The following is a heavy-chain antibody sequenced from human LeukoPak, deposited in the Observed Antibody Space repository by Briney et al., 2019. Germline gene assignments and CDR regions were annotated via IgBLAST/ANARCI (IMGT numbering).Heavy chain of an antibody. V-gene: IGHV3-21*01. CDR2: ISSSSSYI. CDR3: ARFALKTPPTD. CDR1: GFTFSTYS. Sequence: GGSLRLSCAASGFTFSTYSMNWVRQAPGKGLEWVSSISSSSSYIYHADSVKGRFTISRDNAKNSLYLQMNSLRAEDTAVYYCARFALKTPPTDWGQGTLVPVSS. J-gene: IGHJ4*02.